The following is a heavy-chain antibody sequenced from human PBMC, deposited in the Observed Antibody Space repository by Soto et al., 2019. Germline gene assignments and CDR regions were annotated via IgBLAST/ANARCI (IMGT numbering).Heavy chain of an antibody. D-gene: IGHD7-27*01. J-gene: IGHJ3*02. Sequence: WETLSLTCTVSGGSISSYYRSWIRQPPGKGLEWIGYIYYSGSTNYNPSLKSRVTISVDTSKNQFSLKLSSVTAADTAVYYCARASELGNNAFDIWGQGTMVTVSS. CDR2: IYYSGST. CDR1: GGSISSYY. CDR3: ARASELGNNAFDI. V-gene: IGHV4-59*01.